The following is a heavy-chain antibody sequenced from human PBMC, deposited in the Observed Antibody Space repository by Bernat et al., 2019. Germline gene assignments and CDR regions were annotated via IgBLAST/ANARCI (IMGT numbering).Heavy chain of an antibody. J-gene: IGHJ6*02. V-gene: IGHV4-39*01. Sequence: QLQLQESGPGLVKPSETLSLTCTVSGGSISSSSYYWGWIRQPPGKGLEWIGGIYYSGSTYYNPSLQSRVTISVDTTKNQFSLKLSSVTAADTAVYYCARIYCSSNDCLRPYYYYGMDVWGQGTTVTVSS. D-gene: IGHD2-2*01. CDR2: IYYSGST. CDR1: GGSISSSSYY. CDR3: ARIYCSSNDCLRPYYYYGMDV.